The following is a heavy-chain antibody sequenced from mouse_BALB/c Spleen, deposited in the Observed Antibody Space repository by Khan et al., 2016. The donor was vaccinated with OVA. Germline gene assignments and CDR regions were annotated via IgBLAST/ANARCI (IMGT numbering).Heavy chain of an antibody. Sequence: EVQLQESGPGLVKPSQSRSLTCTVTGYSITSGNGWNWIRQFPGNKLEWMGNISYSGSTNYNPSLKSRVTIPRATSTNHFFLQLNSVTTEDTATYYCARTTRITYWGQGTPLTFSS. D-gene: IGHD1-3*01. J-gene: IGHJ2*01. CDR1: GYSITSGNG. V-gene: IGHV3-2*02. CDR2: ISYSGST. CDR3: ARTTRITY.